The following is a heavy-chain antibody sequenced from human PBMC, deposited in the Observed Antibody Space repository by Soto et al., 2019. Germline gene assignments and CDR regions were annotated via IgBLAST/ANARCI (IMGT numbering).Heavy chain of an antibody. V-gene: IGHV4-34*01. J-gene: IGHJ6*02. CDR2: INHSGST. D-gene: IGHD2-15*01. CDR1: GGSFSGYY. Sequence: SETLSLTCAVYGGSFSGYYWSWIRQPPGKGLEWIGEINHSGSTNYNPSLKSRVTISVDTSKNQFSLKLSSVTAADTAVYYRARAGSCSGGSCYSRGYYYYGMDVWGQGTTVTVSS. CDR3: ARAGSCSGGSCYSRGYYYYGMDV.